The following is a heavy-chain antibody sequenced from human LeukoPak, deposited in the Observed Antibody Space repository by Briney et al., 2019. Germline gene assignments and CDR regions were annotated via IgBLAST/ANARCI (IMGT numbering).Heavy chain of an antibody. Sequence: SEALSLTCTVSGDSFTSTDDFWGWIRQPPGKGLEWIGSINYSGKTYYNPSLKSRVIISVDTSKNQVSLRLSSVTAADTAVYYCARSSYSSGRYGGLDVWGQGTTVTVSS. V-gene: IGHV4-39*01. CDR1: GDSFTSTDDF. CDR3: ARSSYSSGRYGGLDV. D-gene: IGHD3-22*01. J-gene: IGHJ6*02. CDR2: INYSGKT.